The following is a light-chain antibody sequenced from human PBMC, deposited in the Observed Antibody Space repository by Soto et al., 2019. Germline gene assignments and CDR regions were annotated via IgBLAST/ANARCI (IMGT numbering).Light chain of an antibody. J-gene: IGKJ1*01. CDR3: QERSNSPPTWT. CDR1: QSVSSY. Sequence: PGERATLSCRASQSVSSYLAWYQQKPGQAPRLLIYDASKRATGIPARFSGSGSGTDFTLTISSLEPEDFAVYYCQERSNSPPTWTFGQGTRVEIK. V-gene: IGKV3-11*01. CDR2: DAS.